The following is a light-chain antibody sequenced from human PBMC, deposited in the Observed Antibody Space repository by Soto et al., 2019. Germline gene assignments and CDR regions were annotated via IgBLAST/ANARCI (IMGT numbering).Light chain of an antibody. CDR2: DAA. V-gene: IGKV1-33*01. J-gene: IGKJ2*02. CDR1: QDIKNN. Sequence: IEMTQSPSALSASAGDRVTITCQASQDIKNNVIWYQQKPGRAPKLLIYDAASLGTGVSSRFSGSGSGTHFTLTISSLQPEDVATYYCQQFDSVPCTFGQGTKLEIK. CDR3: QQFDSVPCT.